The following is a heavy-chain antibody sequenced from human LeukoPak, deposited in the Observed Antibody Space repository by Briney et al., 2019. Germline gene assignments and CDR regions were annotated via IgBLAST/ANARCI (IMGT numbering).Heavy chain of an antibody. CDR2: IKQDGSEK. CDR3: ARIYGGNSYYFDC. D-gene: IGHD4-23*01. V-gene: IGHV3-7*01. CDR1: GFTFSSYW. Sequence: GGSLRLSCAASGFTFSSYWMSWVRQAPGKGLEWVANIKQDGSEKYYVDSVKGRFTISRDNAKNSLCLQMNGLRAEDTAVYYCARIYGGNSYYFDCWGQGTLVTVSS. J-gene: IGHJ4*02.